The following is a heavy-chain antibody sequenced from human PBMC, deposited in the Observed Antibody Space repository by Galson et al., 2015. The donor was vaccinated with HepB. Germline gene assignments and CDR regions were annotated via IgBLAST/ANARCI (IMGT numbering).Heavy chain of an antibody. J-gene: IGHJ2*01. CDR2: IDPSDSYT. V-gene: IGHV5-10-1*01. CDR1: GYSFTSYW. D-gene: IGHD4-23*01. Sequence: QSGAEVKKPGESLRISYKGSGYSFTSYWISWVRQMPGKGLEWMGRIDPSDSYTNYSPSFQGHVTISADKSISTAYLQWSSLKASDTAMYYCAGSTVVTPWPWYFVLWGRGTLVTVSS. CDR3: AGSTVVTPWPWYFVL.